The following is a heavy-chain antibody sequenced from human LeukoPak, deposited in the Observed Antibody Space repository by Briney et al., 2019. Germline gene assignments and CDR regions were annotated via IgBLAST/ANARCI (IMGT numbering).Heavy chain of an antibody. CDR2: IYYSGST. J-gene: IGHJ2*01. D-gene: IGHD3-16*01. V-gene: IGHV4-59*08. CDR3: ARLKLGAYFDL. Sequence: SETLSLTCTVSGGSISSYYWSWIRQPPGKGLEWIGYIYYSGSTNYNPSLKSRVTILLDTSRDQCSLKLTSVSAADTAVYYCARLKLGAYFDLWGRGTLVTVSS. CDR1: GGSISSYY.